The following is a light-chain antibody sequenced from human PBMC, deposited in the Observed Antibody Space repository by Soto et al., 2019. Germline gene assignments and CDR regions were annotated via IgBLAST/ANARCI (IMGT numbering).Light chain of an antibody. Sequence: DIQMTQSPSSLSASVGDRVTITCQASQDVRKYLSWYQQKARKAPKLLIYDASNLETGVPSRFSGSGSGTDFTLTISSLQPEDSATYYCQQTYSNPRTFGQGTKVEIK. CDR1: QDVRKY. CDR3: QQTYSNPRT. V-gene: IGKV1-33*01. CDR2: DAS. J-gene: IGKJ1*01.